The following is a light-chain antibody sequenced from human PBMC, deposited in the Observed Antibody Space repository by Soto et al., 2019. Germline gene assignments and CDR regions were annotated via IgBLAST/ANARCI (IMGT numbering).Light chain of an antibody. CDR2: DAS. CDR3: QQRSNWPQLT. CDR1: QSVSSF. J-gene: IGKJ4*01. Sequence: EIVLTQSPATLSLSPGERATLSCRASQSVSSFLAWYQQKPGQAPSLLIYDASNRAAGLPARFSGSGSGTDFTLTISSLEPEDFAVYYCQQRSNWPQLTFGGGTKVDI. V-gene: IGKV3-11*01.